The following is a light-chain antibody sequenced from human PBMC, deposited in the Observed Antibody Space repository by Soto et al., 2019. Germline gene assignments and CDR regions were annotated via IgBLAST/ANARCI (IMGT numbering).Light chain of an antibody. J-gene: IGKJ4*01. CDR1: QSISSW. CDR2: ATS. CDR3: QESYTTPAVS. V-gene: IGKV1-39*01. Sequence: GDRVTITCRASQSISSWLAWYQQKPGKAPKLLIYATSTLQSGVPSRFSGSGSGTEFTLTISSLQAEDFATYFCQESYTTPAVSFGGGTKVDIK.